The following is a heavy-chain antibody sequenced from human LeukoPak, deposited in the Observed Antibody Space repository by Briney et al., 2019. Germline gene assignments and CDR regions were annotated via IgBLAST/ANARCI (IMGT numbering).Heavy chain of an antibody. J-gene: IGHJ2*01. CDR1: GGSFSGYY. D-gene: IGHD6-13*01. Sequence: SETLSLTCAVYGGSFSGYYWSWIRQPAGKGLEWIGRIYTSGSTNYNPSLKSRVTISVDTSKNQFSLKLSSVTAADTAVYYCARGTYSSSWDPYWYFDLWGRGTLVTVSS. CDR2: IYTSGST. V-gene: IGHV4-59*10. CDR3: ARGTYSSSWDPYWYFDL.